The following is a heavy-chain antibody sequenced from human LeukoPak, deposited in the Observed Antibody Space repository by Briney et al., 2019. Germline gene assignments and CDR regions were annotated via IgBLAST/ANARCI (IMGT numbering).Heavy chain of an antibody. D-gene: IGHD6-13*01. V-gene: IGHV1-18*01. Sequence: GASVTVSCKASGYTFPTYGFCWVRQAPGHGLEWMGWISANTGKTDYAQKFQGRVAMTTDTSTSTAYMELRSLRPNDTAVYFCAKVAGDRMDYWGQGTLVTVSS. CDR2: ISANTGKT. J-gene: IGHJ4*02. CDR3: AKVAGDRMDY. CDR1: GYTFPTYG.